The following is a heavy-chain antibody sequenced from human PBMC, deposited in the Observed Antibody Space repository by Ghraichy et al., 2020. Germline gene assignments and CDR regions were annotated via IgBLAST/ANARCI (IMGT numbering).Heavy chain of an antibody. V-gene: IGHV4-59*01. D-gene: IGHD2-15*01. CDR1: GGSISSYY. CDR2: IYYSGST. J-gene: IGHJ5*02. Sequence: SETLSPTCTVSGGSISSYYWSWIRQPPGKGLEWIGYIYYSGSTNYNPSLKSRVTISVDTSKNQFSLKLSSVTAADTAVYYCARDLSGYCSGGSCYSGFDPGGQGTLVTVSS. CDR3: ARDLSGYCSGGSCYSGFDP.